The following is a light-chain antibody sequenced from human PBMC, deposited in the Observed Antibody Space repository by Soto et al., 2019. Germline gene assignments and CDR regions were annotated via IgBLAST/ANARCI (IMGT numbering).Light chain of an antibody. CDR3: QQYYSTPWT. V-gene: IGKV4-1*01. CDR2: WAS. Sequence: DIVMTQSPDSLAVSLGERATINFNSSQKVLYSSNNKNYLAWYQQKPGQPPKLLIYWASARESGVPDRFSGSGSGTDFTLTISSLQAEDVAVYYCQQYYSTPWTFGQGTKVDI. CDR1: QKVLYSSNNKNY. J-gene: IGKJ1*01.